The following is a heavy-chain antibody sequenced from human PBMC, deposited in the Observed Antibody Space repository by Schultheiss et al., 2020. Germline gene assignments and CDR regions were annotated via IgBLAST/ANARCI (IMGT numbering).Heavy chain of an antibody. CDR2: ISSSGSTI. CDR3: ARDRVDIVVVPAYYYYYGMDV. J-gene: IGHJ6*04. V-gene: IGHV3-48*04. Sequence: GGSLRLSCAASGFTFSSYWMHWVRQAPGKGLEWVSYISSSGSTIYYADSVKGRFTISRDNAKNSLYLQMNSLRAEDTAVYYCARDRVDIVVVPAYYYYYGMDVWGKGTTVTVYS. D-gene: IGHD2-2*03. CDR1: GFTFSSYW.